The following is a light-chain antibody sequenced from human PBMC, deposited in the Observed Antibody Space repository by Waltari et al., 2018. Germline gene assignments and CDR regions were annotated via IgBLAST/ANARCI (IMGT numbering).Light chain of an antibody. J-gene: IGLJ3*02. CDR2: RNN. CDR1: SSTIGSNY. Sequence: QSVLTQPPSASGPPGQRVTISCSGSSSTIGSNYVYWYQQLPGTAPKLLIHRNNQRPSGVPDRFSGSKSGTSASLAISGLRSEDEADYYCAAWDDSLSGRVFGGGTKLTVL. V-gene: IGLV1-47*01. CDR3: AAWDDSLSGRV.